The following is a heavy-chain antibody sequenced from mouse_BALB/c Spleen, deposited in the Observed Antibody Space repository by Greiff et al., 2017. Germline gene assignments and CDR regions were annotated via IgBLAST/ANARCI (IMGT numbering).Heavy chain of an antibody. D-gene: IGHD2-4*01. CDR3: ARDSDYDGEWFAY. CDR2: ISYDGSN. Sequence: DVKLQESGPGLVKPSQSLSLTCSVTGYSITSGYYWNWIRQFPGNKLEWMGYISYDGSNNYNPSLKNRISITRDTSKNQFFLKLNSVTTEDTATYYCARDSDYDGEWFAYWGQGTLVTVSA. CDR1: GYSITSGYY. J-gene: IGHJ3*01. V-gene: IGHV3-6*02.